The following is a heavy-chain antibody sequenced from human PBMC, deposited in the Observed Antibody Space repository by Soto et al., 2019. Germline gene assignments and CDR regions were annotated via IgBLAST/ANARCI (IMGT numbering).Heavy chain of an antibody. D-gene: IGHD6-13*01. J-gene: IGHJ6*03. CDR2: IYWDDDK. CDR1: GFSLSTSGMC. CDR3: ARTALIAAAGTYYYSYRDV. V-gene: IGHV2-70*11. Sequence: SGPTLVNPTQTLTLTCTFSGFSLSTSGMCVSWIRQPPGKALEWLARIYWDDDKYYSTSLKTRLTISKDTSKNQVVLTMTNMALVDTATFFCARTALIAAAGTYYYSYRDVWGKGPTVTV.